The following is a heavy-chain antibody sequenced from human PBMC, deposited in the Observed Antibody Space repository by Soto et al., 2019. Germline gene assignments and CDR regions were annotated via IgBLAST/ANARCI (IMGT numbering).Heavy chain of an antibody. CDR1: GYTFTSYG. CDR2: ISAYNGNT. V-gene: IGHV1-18*01. CDR3: ARDSPQDIVVVPAAILYYYMDV. Sequence: ASVKVSCKASGYTFTSYGISWVRQAPGQGLEWMGWISAYNGNTNYAQKLQGRVTMTTDTSTSTAYMELRSLRSDDTAVYYCARDSPQDIVVVPAAILYYYMDVWGKGTTVTVSS. D-gene: IGHD2-2*01. J-gene: IGHJ6*03.